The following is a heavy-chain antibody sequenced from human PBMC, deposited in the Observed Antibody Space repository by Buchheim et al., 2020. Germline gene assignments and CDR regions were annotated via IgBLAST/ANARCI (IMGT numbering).Heavy chain of an antibody. J-gene: IGHJ6*03. CDR3: SRLVYSGTYSTYHYYYTDV. Sequence: QVQLVQSGAEVKKPGASVMVSCKASGYIFTSYGISWVRQAPGQGLEWMGWISAYNANRNYAQKLQGRVTMTTDTSTSTAYMELRSLRSDDTAVYYCSRLVYSGTYSTYHYYYTDVWGKGTT. D-gene: IGHD1-26*01. CDR2: ISAYNANR. V-gene: IGHV1-18*01. CDR1: GYIFTSYG.